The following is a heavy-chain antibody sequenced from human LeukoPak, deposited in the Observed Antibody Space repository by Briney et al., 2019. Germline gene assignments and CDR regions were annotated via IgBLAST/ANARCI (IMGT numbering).Heavy chain of an antibody. Sequence: GASVTVSCKASGYTSTSYGISWVRQAPGQGLEWMGWISAYNGNTNYAQKLQGRVTMTTDTSTSTAYMELRSLRSDDTAVYYCARDIVGALYLSWFDPWGQGTLVTVSS. CDR3: ARDIVGALYLSWFDP. CDR2: ISAYNGNT. V-gene: IGHV1-18*01. D-gene: IGHD1-26*01. CDR1: GYTSTSYG. J-gene: IGHJ5*02.